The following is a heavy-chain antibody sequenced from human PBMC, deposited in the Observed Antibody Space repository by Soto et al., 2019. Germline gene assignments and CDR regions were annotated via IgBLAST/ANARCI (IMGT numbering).Heavy chain of an antibody. V-gene: IGHV4-39*01. CDR3: ARHKIVERVFAY. CDR1: GDSISSSSYY. CDR2: IYYRGST. Sequence: SETLCLTCTVSGDSISSSSYYWGWIRQPPGKGLEWIGNIYYRGSTYSNPSLKSRVTISVDTSKNQFSLKLNSVTAADTAVYYCARHKIVERVFAYWGQGTLVIVSS. J-gene: IGHJ4*02. D-gene: IGHD2-15*01.